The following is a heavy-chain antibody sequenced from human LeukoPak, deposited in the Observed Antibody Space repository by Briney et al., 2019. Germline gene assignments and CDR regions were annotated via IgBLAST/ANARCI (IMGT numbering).Heavy chain of an antibody. D-gene: IGHD3-16*01. J-gene: IGHJ6*03. V-gene: IGHV4-38-2*02. CDR1: GYSISSGFY. CDR2: IYYSGST. Sequence: SETLSLTCTVSGYSISSGFYWGWIRQSPGQGLEWIGSIYYSGSTYYNPSLKSRVTMSVDTSKNQFSLKLSSVTAADTAVYYCARSGGDRRYYYYYMDVWGKGTTVTISS. CDR3: ARSGGDRRYYYYYMDV.